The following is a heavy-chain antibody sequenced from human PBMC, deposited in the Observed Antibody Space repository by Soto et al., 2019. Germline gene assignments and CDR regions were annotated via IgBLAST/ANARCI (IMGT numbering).Heavy chain of an antibody. D-gene: IGHD6-19*01. Sequence: QVQLVESGGGVVQPGRSLRLSCAASGFTFSSYAMHWVRQAPGKGLEWVAVISYDGSNKYYADSVKGRFTISRDNSKNTLYLQMNSLSAEDTAVYYCARGAMRYSSGWYGFDYWGQGTLVTVSS. V-gene: IGHV3-30-3*01. CDR2: ISYDGSNK. J-gene: IGHJ4*02. CDR3: ARGAMRYSSGWYGFDY. CDR1: GFTFSSYA.